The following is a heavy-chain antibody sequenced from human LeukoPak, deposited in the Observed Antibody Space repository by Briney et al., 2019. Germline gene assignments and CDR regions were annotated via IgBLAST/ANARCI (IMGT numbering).Heavy chain of an antibody. V-gene: IGHV3-30*04. CDR1: GFTFSSYA. Sequence: GGSLRLSCAASGFTFSSYAMHWVRQAPGKGLEWVAVISYDGSNKYYADSVKGRFTISRDNSKNTLYLQMNSLRAEDTAVYYCARFRPFDYWGQGTLVTVSS. J-gene: IGHJ4*02. CDR2: ISYDGSNK. CDR3: ARFRPFDY.